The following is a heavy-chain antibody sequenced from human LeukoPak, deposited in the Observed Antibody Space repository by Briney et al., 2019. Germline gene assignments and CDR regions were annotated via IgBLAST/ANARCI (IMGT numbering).Heavy chain of an antibody. J-gene: IGHJ6*02. CDR2: ITTSGTTT. CDR3: ARDSAAATSGMDV. Sequence: GGSLRLSCAASGFTFSSYKMIWVRQAPGKGLEWVSYITTSGTTTYYADSLKGRFTISRDNAKNSLYLQMNSLRAEDTAVYYCARDSAAATSGMDVWGQGTTVTVSS. V-gene: IGHV3-48*03. D-gene: IGHD2-15*01. CDR1: GFTFSSYK.